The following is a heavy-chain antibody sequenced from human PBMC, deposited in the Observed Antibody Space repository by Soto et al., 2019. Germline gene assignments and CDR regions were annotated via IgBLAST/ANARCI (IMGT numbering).Heavy chain of an antibody. V-gene: IGHV4-38-2*01. CDR2: VDHSGRP. D-gene: IGHD3-10*01. CDR3: AKKGYYPSGKINLFDS. J-gene: IGHJ4*02. CDR1: GYSINSDYY. Sequence: SETLFLTCALSGYSINSDYYWVWIRQPPGWGLEWIGSVDHSGRPYYSPSLRSRLTICRDTSKNQFAWRLTAVTAAETAMYFCAKKGYYPSGKINLFDSWGPGTLVTVSS.